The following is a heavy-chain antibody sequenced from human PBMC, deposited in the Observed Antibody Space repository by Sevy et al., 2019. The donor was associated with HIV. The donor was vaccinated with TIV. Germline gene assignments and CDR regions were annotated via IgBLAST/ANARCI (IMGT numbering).Heavy chain of an antibody. Sequence: GGSLRLSCVASGFTFTNYWMTWVRQAPGKGLEWVANIKPDGSEIYYVASVKGRFTISRDNAKNSLYLQMNSLRAEDSAVYYCARAPSYACCCGQGTLVTVSS. CDR1: GFTFTNYW. CDR3: ARAPSYACC. V-gene: IGHV3-7*01. D-gene: IGHD2-2*01. CDR2: IKPDGSEI. J-gene: IGHJ4*02.